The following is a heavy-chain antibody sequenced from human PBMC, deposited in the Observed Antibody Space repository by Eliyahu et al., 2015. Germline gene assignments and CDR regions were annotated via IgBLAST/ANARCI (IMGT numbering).Heavy chain of an antibody. V-gene: IGHV3-30*18. CDR3: AKALSRESGGWYSLES. CDR1: GFXFXXYA. CDR2: ISYDGNNK. D-gene: IGHD6-19*01. Sequence: XXQLVESGGGVXQPGRSLGLSCAASGFXFXXYAMHWVRQAPGKGLEWVAVISYDGNNKYYTDSVKGRFTISRDNSKNTLYLQMNSLRAEDTAVFHCAKALSRESGGWYSLESWGQGALVTVSS. J-gene: IGHJ4*02.